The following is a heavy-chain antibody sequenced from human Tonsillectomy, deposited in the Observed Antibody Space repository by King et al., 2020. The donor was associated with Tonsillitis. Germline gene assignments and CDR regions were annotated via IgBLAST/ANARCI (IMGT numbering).Heavy chain of an antibody. D-gene: IGHD2-2*01. V-gene: IGHV4-39*01. CDR3: ARRIVVPAATGGYMDV. Sequence: QLQESGPGLVKPSETLSLTCTVSGDSISSISYYWGWIRQPPGKGLEWIGSIYYIGNTCHNPSLKSRFTLSVDTSKNQFSLKLYSVTAADTAVYYCARRIVVPAATGGYMDVWGKGTTVTVSS. J-gene: IGHJ6*03. CDR1: GDSISSISYY. CDR2: IYYIGNT.